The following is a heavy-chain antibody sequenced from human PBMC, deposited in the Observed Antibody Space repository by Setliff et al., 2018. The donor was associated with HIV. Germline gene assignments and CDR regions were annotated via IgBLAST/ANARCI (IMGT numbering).Heavy chain of an antibody. J-gene: IGHJ4*02. V-gene: IGHV3-30*02. CDR2: IRADGINK. CDR3: AKDISGYSY. Sequence: GESLKISCVASGFMFSSHGMHWVRQAPGKGLECLAFIRADGINKYYADSVKGRFTISRDNSKNTLYLEMNNLRTEDTAVYYCAKDISGYSYWGQGTPVTVSS. CDR1: GFMFSSHG. D-gene: IGHD3-22*01.